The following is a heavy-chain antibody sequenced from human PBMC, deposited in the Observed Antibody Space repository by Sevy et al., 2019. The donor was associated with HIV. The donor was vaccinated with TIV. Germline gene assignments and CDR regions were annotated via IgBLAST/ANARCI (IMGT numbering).Heavy chain of an antibody. V-gene: IGHV1-2*02. CDR1: GHIFTDYY. CDR3: ARLTTQPTSDLYGLDV. D-gene: IGHD4-17*01. CDR2: INSDSGVT. Sequence: ASVKVSCKASGHIFTDYYIHWVQQAPGQGLEWMAWINSDSGVTNYAQRFQGEVTVTRDPSLSTAYLELTNLKSNDTAIYYCARLTTQPTSDLYGLDVWGQGTTVTVSS. J-gene: IGHJ6*02.